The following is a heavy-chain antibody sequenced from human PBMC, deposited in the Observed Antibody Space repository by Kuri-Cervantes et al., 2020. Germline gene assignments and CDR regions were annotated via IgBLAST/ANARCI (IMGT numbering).Heavy chain of an antibody. D-gene: IGHD3-10*01. V-gene: IGHV4-31*03. CDR2: IYYSGST. J-gene: IGHJ4*02. CDR1: GGSISSGGYY. Sequence: SETLSLTCTVSGGSISSGGYYWSWIRQHPGKGLEWIGYIYYSGSTYYNPSLKSRVTISVDTSKNQFSLKLSSVTAADTAVYHCARDRGSGSYYNWFDYWGQGTLVTVSS. CDR3: ARDRGSGSYYNWFDY.